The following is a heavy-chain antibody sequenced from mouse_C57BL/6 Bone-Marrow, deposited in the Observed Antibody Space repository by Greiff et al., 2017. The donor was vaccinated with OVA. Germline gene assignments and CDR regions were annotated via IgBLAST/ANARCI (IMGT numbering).Heavy chain of an antibody. J-gene: IGHJ4*01. V-gene: IGHV14-4*01. CDR3: RTVVGAMDD. CDR2: IDPENGDT. D-gene: IGHD1-1*01. CDR1: GFNIKDDY. Sequence: LVESGAELVRPGASVKLSCTASGFNIKDDYMHWVKQRPEQGLEWIGWIDPENGDTEYASKFQGKATITADTSSNTAYLQLSSLTSEDTAVYYCRTVVGAMDDWGQGTSVTVSS.